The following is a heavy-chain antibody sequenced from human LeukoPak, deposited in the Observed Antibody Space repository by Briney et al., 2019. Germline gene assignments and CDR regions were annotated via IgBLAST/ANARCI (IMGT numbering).Heavy chain of an antibody. Sequence: GGSLRLSCAASGFAVSSNYMNWARQAPGKGLEWLSVFYSGGSTDYADSVKGRFTMSRDNSKNTLYFQMNSLRAEDTAVYYCARGRGYSGYDESYPFDYWGQGTLVTVSS. J-gene: IGHJ4*02. V-gene: IGHV3-66*01. CDR1: GFAVSSNY. CDR2: FYSGGST. CDR3: ARGRGYSGYDESYPFDY. D-gene: IGHD5-12*01.